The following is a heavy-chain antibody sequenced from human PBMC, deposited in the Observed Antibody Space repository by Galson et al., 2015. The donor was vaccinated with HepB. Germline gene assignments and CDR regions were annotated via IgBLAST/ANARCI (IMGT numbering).Heavy chain of an antibody. CDR3: ARGGAYSNYVLPWDY. V-gene: IGHV3-33*01. CDR2: IWYDGSNK. J-gene: IGHJ4*02. D-gene: IGHD4-11*01. Sequence: SLRLSCAASGFTFSNYALHWVRQAPGLGLEWVALIWYDGSNKYYADSVEGRFTISRDTSKNTLYLQMNSLRAEDTAVYYCARGGAYSNYVLPWDYWGQGTLVTVSS. CDR1: GFTFSNYA.